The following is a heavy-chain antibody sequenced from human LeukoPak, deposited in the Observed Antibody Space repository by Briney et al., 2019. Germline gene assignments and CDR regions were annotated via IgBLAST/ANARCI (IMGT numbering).Heavy chain of an antibody. CDR3: ARRTVRGVIKY. V-gene: IGHV4-61*02. Sequence: SETLSLTCTVSGNSISSGDNYWSWIRQPAGKGLEWIGRIYTSGSTGYNPSLKDRVTISVDTSKNQFSLKLSSVTAADTAVYYCARRTVRGVIKYWDQGSLVTVSS. J-gene: IGHJ4*02. CDR1: GNSISSGDNY. CDR2: IYTSGST. D-gene: IGHD3-10*01.